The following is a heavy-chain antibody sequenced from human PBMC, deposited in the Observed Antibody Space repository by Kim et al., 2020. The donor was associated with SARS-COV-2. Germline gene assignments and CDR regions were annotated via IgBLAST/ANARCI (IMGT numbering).Heavy chain of an antibody. J-gene: IGHJ2*01. CDR1: GFTFSSYS. Sequence: GGSLRLSCAASGFTFSSYSVNWVRQAPGKGLEWVSSISSSSSYIYYADSVKGRFTISRDNATNSLYLQMNSLRAEDTAVYYCARRWKGGSDPHRIYWYFDLWGGGTLFTVSS. CDR3: ARRWKGGSDPHRIYWYFDL. D-gene: IGHD1-26*01. CDR2: ISSSSSYI. V-gene: IGHV3-21*01.